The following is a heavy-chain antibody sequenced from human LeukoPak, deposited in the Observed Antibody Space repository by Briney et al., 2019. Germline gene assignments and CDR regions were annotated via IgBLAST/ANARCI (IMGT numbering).Heavy chain of an antibody. D-gene: IGHD3-22*01. Sequence: SETLSLTCTVSGGSISSGGYYWSWIRQPPGKGLEWIGYIYYSGSTNYNPSLKSRVTISVDTSKNQFSLKLSSVTAADTAVYYCAMYYYDSSGYYYFDYWGQGTLVTVSS. CDR2: IYYSGST. CDR3: AMYYYDSSGYYYFDY. CDR1: GGSISSGGYY. V-gene: IGHV4-61*08. J-gene: IGHJ4*02.